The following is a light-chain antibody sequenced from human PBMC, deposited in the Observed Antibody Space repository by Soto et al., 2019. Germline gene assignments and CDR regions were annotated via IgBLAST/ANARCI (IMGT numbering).Light chain of an antibody. CDR3: QQYNNWPPVT. CDR1: QSVSTN. Sequence: EIVMTQSPATLSVSPGERATLSCRASQSVSTNLAWYQQKPGQAPRLFIYGASTRATGIPARFSGSGSGTEFTLTISSLQSEDFAVCYCQQYNNWPPVTFGGGTKVEIK. J-gene: IGKJ4*01. CDR2: GAS. V-gene: IGKV3-15*01.